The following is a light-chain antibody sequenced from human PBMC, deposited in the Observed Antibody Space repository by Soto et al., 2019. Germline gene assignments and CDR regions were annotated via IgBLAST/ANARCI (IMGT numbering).Light chain of an antibody. CDR2: SNN. V-gene: IGLV1-47*02. Sequence: QPVLTQPPSASGTPGQRVTISCSGRSSNIGSNYVYWYQQLPGTAPKLLIYSNNQRPSGVPDRFSGSKSGTSASLAISGLRSEDEADYYCAAWDDSLSGRVFGTGTKLTVL. CDR1: SSNIGSNY. CDR3: AAWDDSLSGRV. J-gene: IGLJ1*01.